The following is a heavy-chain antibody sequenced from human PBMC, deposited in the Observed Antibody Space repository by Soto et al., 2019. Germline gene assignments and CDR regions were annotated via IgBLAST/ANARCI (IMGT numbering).Heavy chain of an antibody. CDR3: AREGSYKNYYYYGMDV. D-gene: IGHD2-15*01. CDR2: IYYSGST. Sequence: PSETLSLTCTVSGGSISSYYWSWIRQPPGKGLEWIGYIYYSGSTNYNPSLKSRVTISVDTSKNQFSLKLSSVTAADTAVYYRAREGSYKNYYYYGMDVWGQGTTVTVSS. CDR1: GGSISSYY. J-gene: IGHJ6*02. V-gene: IGHV4-59*01.